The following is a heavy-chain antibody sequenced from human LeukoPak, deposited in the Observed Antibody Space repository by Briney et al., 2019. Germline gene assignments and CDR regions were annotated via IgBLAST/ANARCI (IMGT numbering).Heavy chain of an antibody. D-gene: IGHD6-6*01. CDR1: GGAFSSYA. Sequence: GASVEVSCKASGGAFSSYAISWVRQAPGQGLEWMGGIIPIFGTANYAQKFQGRVTVTRDTSTSTVYMELSSLRSDDTAVYYCARTAARRFDYWGQGTLVTVSS. J-gene: IGHJ4*02. CDR3: ARTAARRFDY. V-gene: IGHV1-69*05. CDR2: IIPIFGTA.